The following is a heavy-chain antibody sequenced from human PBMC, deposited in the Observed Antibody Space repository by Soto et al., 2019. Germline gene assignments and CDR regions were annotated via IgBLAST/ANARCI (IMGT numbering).Heavy chain of an antibody. Sequence: QEQLVQSGAEVRKPGASVKVSCKASGYSFTSYDINWVRQATGQGLEWMGWMNGDSDNTGYAQKFQGRVTTTRDTSMNTAYMEVSSLTSEDTAVYYCTRRTIAYWYFDLWGRGTLVTVSS. CDR3: TRRTIAYWYFDL. CDR1: GYSFTSYD. V-gene: IGHV1-8*01. CDR2: MNGDSDNT. D-gene: IGHD1-1*01. J-gene: IGHJ2*01.